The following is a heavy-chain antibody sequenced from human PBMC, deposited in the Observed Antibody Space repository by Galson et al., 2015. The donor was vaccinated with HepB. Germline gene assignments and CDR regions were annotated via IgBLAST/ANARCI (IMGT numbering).Heavy chain of an antibody. CDR3: ARDRNRSNYYDSSGYQN. Sequence: CAISGDSVSSNSAAWNWIRQSPSRGLEWLGRTYYRSKWYNDYAVSVKSRITINPDTSKNQFSLQLNSVTPEDTAVYYCARDRNRSNYYDSSGYQNWGQGTLVTVSS. J-gene: IGHJ4*02. V-gene: IGHV6-1*01. D-gene: IGHD3-22*01. CDR1: GDSVSSNSAA. CDR2: TYYRSKWYN.